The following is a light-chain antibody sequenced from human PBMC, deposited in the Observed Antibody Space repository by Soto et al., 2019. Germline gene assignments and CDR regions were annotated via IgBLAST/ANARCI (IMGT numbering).Light chain of an antibody. V-gene: IGKV1-6*01. Sequence: AIQMTQSPSSLSASVGDRVTITCRASRGIMNDLAWYQQKPGKAPKVLIYAASGLQSGVPLRFSGSGSGTDFTLTISSLQPEDFATYYCLQDYNYPLAFGQGTKVEIK. CDR1: RGIMND. CDR3: LQDYNYPLA. CDR2: AAS. J-gene: IGKJ1*01.